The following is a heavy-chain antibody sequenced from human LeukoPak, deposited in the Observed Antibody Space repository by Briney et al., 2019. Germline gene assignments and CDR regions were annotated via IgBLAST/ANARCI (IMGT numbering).Heavy chain of an antibody. J-gene: IGHJ2*01. CDR2: ISDSGANT. CDR3: AKSMTLQWRGFFDL. D-gene: IGHD6-19*01. Sequence: GGSLRLSCAASGFTFSTYAMSWVRQAPGKGLEWVSTISDSGANTYYADSVRGRFTISKDNSKNTLYLQKNSLRADDTAIYYCAKSMTLQWRGFFDLWGRGTHVTVSS. CDR1: GFTFSTYA. V-gene: IGHV3-23*01.